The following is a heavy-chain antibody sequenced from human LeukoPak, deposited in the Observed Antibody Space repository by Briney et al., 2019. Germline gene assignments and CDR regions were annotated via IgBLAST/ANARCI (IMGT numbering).Heavy chain of an antibody. CDR2: IIPIFGTA. Sequence: ASVKVSCKASGGTFSSYAISWVRQAPGQGLEWMGGIIPIFGTANYAQKFQGRVTITTDESTSTAYMELSSLRSEDTAVYYCARDGEYSSSPGIWFDPWAREPWSPSPQ. CDR3: ARDGEYSSSPGIWFDP. V-gene: IGHV1-69*05. D-gene: IGHD6-6*01. J-gene: IGHJ5*02. CDR1: GGTFSSYA.